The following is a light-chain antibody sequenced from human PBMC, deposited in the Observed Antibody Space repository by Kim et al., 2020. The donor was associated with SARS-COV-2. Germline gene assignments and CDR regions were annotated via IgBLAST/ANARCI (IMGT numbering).Light chain of an antibody. J-gene: IGLJ2*01. V-gene: IGLV1-51*01. CDR3: GTWDGSLSVGV. CDR2: DNN. CDR1: SSNIGNNY. Sequence: SVLTQPLSFFFSPFPPFPLSCSGSSSNIGNNYVSWYQHFPGTAPKLLIYDNNKRPSGIPERFSGSKSGTSATLGITGLQTGDEADYYCGTWDGSLSVGVFGGGTQLTVL.